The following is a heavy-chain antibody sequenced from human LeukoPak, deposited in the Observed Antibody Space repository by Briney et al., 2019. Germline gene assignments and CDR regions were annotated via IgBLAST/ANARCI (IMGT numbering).Heavy chain of an antibody. D-gene: IGHD5-24*01. CDR2: INGSGGST. CDR3: AKETELATVIDYYYGMDV. CDR1: GFTFSSYA. Sequence: GGSLRLSCAASGFTFSSYAMSWVRQAPGKGLEWVSAINGSGGSTYYADSVKGRFTISRDNSKNTLYLQMNSLRAEDTAVYYCAKETELATVIDYYYGMDVWGQGTTVTVSS. V-gene: IGHV3-23*01. J-gene: IGHJ6*02.